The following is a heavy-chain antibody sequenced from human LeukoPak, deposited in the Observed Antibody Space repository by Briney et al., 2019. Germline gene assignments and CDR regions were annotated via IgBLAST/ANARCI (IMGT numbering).Heavy chain of an antibody. CDR2: ISGRGDTT. CDR3: AMDPNGDHLGAFDF. J-gene: IGHJ3*01. D-gene: IGHD2-21*02. V-gene: IGHV3-23*01. CDR1: GFTFSNYG. Sequence: AGGSLRLSCAGSGFTFSNYGMTWVRQAPGKGLEWVSAISGRGDTTRYGESVKGRFTVSRDNSKNTLYLEMTNLRAEDAAVYFCAMDPNGDHLGAFDFWGQGTLVTVSS.